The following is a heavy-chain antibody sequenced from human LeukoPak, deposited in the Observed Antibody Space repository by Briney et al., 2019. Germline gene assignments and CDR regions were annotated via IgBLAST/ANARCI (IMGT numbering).Heavy chain of an antibody. CDR1: GFTFSSYV. CDR3: ARRGPNWGFFDY. J-gene: IGHJ4*02. V-gene: IGHV3-23*01. D-gene: IGHD3-16*01. CDR2: ITGSDTNI. Sequence: PGGSLRLSCAASGFTFSSYVMNWVRQAPEKGLEWVSSITGSDTNIFYADSVRGRFTISRDNSKNIVFLQMDSLRAEDTAIYYCARRGPNWGFFDYWGQGSLVTVSS.